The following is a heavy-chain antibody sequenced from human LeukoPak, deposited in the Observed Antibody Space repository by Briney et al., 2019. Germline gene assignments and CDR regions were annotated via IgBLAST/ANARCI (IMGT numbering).Heavy chain of an antibody. V-gene: IGHV1-46*01. CDR1: GYTFTSYY. J-gene: IGHJ4*02. Sequence: GASVKVSCKASGYTFTSYYMHWVRQAPGQGLEWMGIINPSGGSTSYAQKFQGRVTMTRDTSTSTVYMELSSLRSEDTALYYCAKTRRSGTEYADFDRWGQGTLVTVSS. D-gene: IGHD1-26*01. CDR2: INPSGGST. CDR3: AKTRRSGTEYADFDR.